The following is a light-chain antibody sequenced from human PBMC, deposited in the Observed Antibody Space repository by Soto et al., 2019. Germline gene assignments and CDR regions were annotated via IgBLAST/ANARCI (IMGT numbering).Light chain of an antibody. CDR3: QQTSSAPFT. J-gene: IGKJ3*01. V-gene: IGKV1-9*01. CDR2: AAS. Sequence: DIQLTQSPSFLSASVGDRVTITCRASQGISSYLAWYQQKPGKAPKLLIYAASTLQSGVPSRFSGSGSGTEFTLTISSLQPEDFATYYCQQTSSAPFTFGPGTKVDIK. CDR1: QGISSY.